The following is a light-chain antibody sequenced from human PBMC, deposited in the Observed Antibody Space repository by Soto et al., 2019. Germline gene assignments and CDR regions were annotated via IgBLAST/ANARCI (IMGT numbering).Light chain of an antibody. CDR3: QQYSRSPFT. J-gene: IGKJ2*01. CDR2: GTS. V-gene: IGKV3-20*01. CDR1: QSVSSNY. Sequence: EIVLTQSPGTLSLSPGERATLSCRASQSVSSNYLAWHHQKPGQATRLLIYGTSSRAAGIPDRFSVSGSGTDFTLTISRLEPEDCAVYDCQQYSRSPFTFGQGTKLAIK.